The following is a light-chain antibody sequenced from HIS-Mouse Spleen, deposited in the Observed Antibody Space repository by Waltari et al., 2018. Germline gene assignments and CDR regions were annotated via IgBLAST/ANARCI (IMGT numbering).Light chain of an antibody. V-gene: IGLV3-10*01. CDR2: EDS. J-gene: IGLJ2*01. CDR1: ASPKNY. Sequence: SYELTQPPSVSASPGQTARITCSGDASPKNYAYWYQQKSGQAPVLVIYEDSKRPSGIPERFSGSSSGTMATLTISGAQVEDEADYYCYSTDSSGNHRVFGGGTKLTVL. CDR3: YSTDSSGNHRV.